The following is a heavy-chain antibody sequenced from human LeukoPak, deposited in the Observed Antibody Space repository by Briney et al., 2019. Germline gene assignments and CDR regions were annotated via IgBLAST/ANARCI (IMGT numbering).Heavy chain of an antibody. V-gene: IGHV4-39*01. Sequence: SETLSLTCTVSGGSISSSFYYWGWVRQPPGKGLEWIGSIYYRGTTCYNPSLKSRVTISVDTSKTQFSLQLSSVTAADTAVYYCARTFYGSGSSFDYWGQGTLVTVSS. J-gene: IGHJ4*02. CDR2: IYYRGTT. CDR3: ARTFYGSGSSFDY. CDR1: GGSISSSFYY. D-gene: IGHD3-10*01.